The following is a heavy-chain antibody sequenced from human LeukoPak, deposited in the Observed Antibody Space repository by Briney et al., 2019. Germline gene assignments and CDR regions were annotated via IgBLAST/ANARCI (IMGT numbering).Heavy chain of an antibody. CDR3: ARAPDKIGYCSGTTCPS. CDR1: GFTFSTYW. D-gene: IGHD2-2*01. CDR2: INNDGSSA. J-gene: IGHJ4*02. Sequence: PGGSLRLSCAASGFTFSTYWMHWVRQAPGKGLVWLSCINNDGSSATYADSVKGRFTISRDNAKNTLYLQMNGLRAEDTAVYYCARAPDKIGYCSGTTCPSWGQGTLVTVSS. V-gene: IGHV3-74*01.